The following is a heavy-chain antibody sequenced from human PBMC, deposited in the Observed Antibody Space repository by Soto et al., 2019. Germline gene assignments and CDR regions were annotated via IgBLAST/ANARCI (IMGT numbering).Heavy chain of an antibody. CDR3: AREDSSGYFRPGGGVVY. D-gene: IGHD3-22*01. CDR1: GGSISSGDYY. J-gene: IGHJ4*02. CDR2: IYYSGST. V-gene: IGHV4-30-4*01. Sequence: QVQLQESGPGLVKPSQTLSLTCTVSGGSISSGDYYWSWIRQPPGKGLEWIGYIYYSGSTYYNPSLKGRVTIPVDTSKNQFSLKLSSVTAADTAVYYCAREDSSGYFRPGGGVVYWGQGTLVTVSS.